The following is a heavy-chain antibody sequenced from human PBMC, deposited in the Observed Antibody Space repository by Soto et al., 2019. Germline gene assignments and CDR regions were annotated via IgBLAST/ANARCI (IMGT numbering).Heavy chain of an antibody. D-gene: IGHD3-10*01. CDR3: ARPHRGVISLGGY. V-gene: IGHV3-48*02. Sequence: EVQLVESGGGLVQPGGSLRLSCAASGFTFSSDSMNWVRQARGKGLEWVSYISSSSSTIYYADSVKGRFTISRDNAKNSLYLQMNSLRDEDTAVYYCARPHRGVISLGGYWGQGTLVTVSS. J-gene: IGHJ4*02. CDR1: GFTFSSDS. CDR2: ISSSSSTI.